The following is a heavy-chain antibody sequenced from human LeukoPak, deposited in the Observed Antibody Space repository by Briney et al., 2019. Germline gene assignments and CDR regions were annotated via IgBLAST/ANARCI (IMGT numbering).Heavy chain of an antibody. CDR1: GGTFSSYA. J-gene: IGHJ4*02. Sequence: SVKVSCKASGGTFSSYAISWVRQAPGQGLEWMGGIIPIFGTANYAQKFQGRVTITTDESTSTAYMELCSLRSEDTAVYYCARDDCSGGSCFGYWGQGTLVTVSS. CDR2: IIPIFGTA. D-gene: IGHD2-15*01. CDR3: ARDDCSGGSCFGY. V-gene: IGHV1-69*05.